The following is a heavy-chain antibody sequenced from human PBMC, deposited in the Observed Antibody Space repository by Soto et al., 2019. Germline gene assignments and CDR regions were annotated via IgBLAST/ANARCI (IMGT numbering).Heavy chain of an antibody. Sequence: EVPLLESGGGLVQPGGSLRLSCAASGFTFSSYAMSWVRQAPGKGLEWVSAISGSGGSTYYADSVKGRFTISRDNXXNTLYLQMNSLRAEDTAVYYCAKDLRDYGDWGFDYWGQGTLVTVSS. J-gene: IGHJ4*02. V-gene: IGHV3-23*01. D-gene: IGHD4-17*01. CDR3: AKDLRDYGDWGFDY. CDR1: GFTFSSYA. CDR2: ISGSGGST.